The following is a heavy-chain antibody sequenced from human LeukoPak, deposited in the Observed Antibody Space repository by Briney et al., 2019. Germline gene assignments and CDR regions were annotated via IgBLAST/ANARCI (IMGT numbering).Heavy chain of an antibody. D-gene: IGHD6-6*01. CDR2: ISWNSGSI. J-gene: IGHJ3*02. CDR3: AKDLNEYSSSYAFDI. V-gene: IGHV3-9*01. CDR1: GFTFDDYA. Sequence: SVRLSCGASGFTFDDYAMHWLRHAPGKGLEGVSRISWNSGSIVYADSVKGRFTISRDNAKNSLYLQMNSLRAEDTALYYCAKDLNEYSSSYAFDIWGQGTMVTVSS.